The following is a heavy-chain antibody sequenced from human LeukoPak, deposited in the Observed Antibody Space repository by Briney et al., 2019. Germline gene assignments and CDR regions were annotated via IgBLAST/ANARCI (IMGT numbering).Heavy chain of an antibody. V-gene: IGHV4-59*01. CDR3: ASDLYSGYDWVGFNI. CDR2: IYYSGST. D-gene: IGHD5-12*01. CDR1: GGSIRSYY. Sequence: SETLSLTCTVSGGSIRSYYWSWIRQPPGKGLERIGYIYYSGSTNYNPSLKSRVSISVDTSKNQFSLKLSSVTAADTAVYYCASDLYSGYDWVGFNIWGQGTVVTVSS. J-gene: IGHJ3*02.